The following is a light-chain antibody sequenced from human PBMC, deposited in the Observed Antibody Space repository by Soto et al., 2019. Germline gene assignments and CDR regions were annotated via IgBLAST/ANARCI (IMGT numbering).Light chain of an antibody. CDR1: QSISSY. J-gene: IGKJ2*01. V-gene: IGKV1-39*01. CDR2: AAS. CDR3: QQSYTLPT. Sequence: DIQMTQSPSSLSASVGDRVTITCRASQSISSYLNWYQQKPGKAPKLLIYAASSLQSGVPSRFSGSGSGTDFTLIISSLQPEDFATYYYQQSYTLPTFGQGTKLEIK.